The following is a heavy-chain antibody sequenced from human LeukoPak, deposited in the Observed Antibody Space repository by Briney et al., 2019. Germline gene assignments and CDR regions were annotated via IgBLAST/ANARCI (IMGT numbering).Heavy chain of an antibody. CDR3: ARNGRGYSYGYYFDY. V-gene: IGHV1-69*01. CDR2: IIPIFGTA. Sequence: VNVSCQHSGRTFNNYANRWVRQAPGQGLAWMGAIIPIFGTANYAQKFQGRVTITADESTSTAYMELSSLRSEDTAVYYCARNGRGYSYGYYFDYWGQGTLVTVSS. J-gene: IGHJ4*02. D-gene: IGHD5-18*01. CDR1: GRTFNNYA.